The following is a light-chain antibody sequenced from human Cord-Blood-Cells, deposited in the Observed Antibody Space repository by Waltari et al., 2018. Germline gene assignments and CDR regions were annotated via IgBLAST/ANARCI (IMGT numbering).Light chain of an antibody. CDR1: SGHSSYA. CDR3: QTWGTGIQV. J-gene: IGLJ3*02. CDR2: LNSDGSH. Sequence: QLVLTQSPSASASLGASVKLTCPLSSGHSSYAIPRHQQQPEKGPRYLMKLNSDGSHSKGDGIPDRFSGSSSGAERYLTISSLQSEDEADYYCQTWGTGIQVFGGGTKLTVL. V-gene: IGLV4-69*01.